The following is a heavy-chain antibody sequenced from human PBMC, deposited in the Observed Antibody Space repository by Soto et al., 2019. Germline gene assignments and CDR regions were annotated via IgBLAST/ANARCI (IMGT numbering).Heavy chain of an antibody. CDR1: GGSISSYY. J-gene: IGHJ4*02. CDR2: IYPTGST. V-gene: IGHV4-59*01. D-gene: IGHD3-10*01. Sequence: SETLSLTCTVSGGSISSYYWSWIRQPPGKGLEWIGYIYPTGSTIYNPSLKSRVTISLVTSKNQFSLKLSSVTATDTAVYYCAGDYSSGSYRFDFWGQGTLVTVSS. CDR3: AGDYSSGSYRFDF.